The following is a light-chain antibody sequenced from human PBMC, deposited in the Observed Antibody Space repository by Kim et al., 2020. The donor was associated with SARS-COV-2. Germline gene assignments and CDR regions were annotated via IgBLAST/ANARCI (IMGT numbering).Light chain of an antibody. CDR3: AVWDDSLNGPS. CDR2: AVD. V-gene: IGLV1-44*01. Sequence: RFTISCSGSSSNIESDTVNWYQQWPAAAPKLLIYAVDQRPSGVPDRFSGSNSGTSASLAISGLRSEDEAVYYCAVWDDSLNGPSFGGGTQLTVL. J-gene: IGLJ2*01. CDR1: SSNIESDT.